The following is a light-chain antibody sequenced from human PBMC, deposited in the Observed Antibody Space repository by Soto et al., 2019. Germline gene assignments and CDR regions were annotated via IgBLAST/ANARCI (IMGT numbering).Light chain of an antibody. CDR2: DDS. J-gene: IGLJ2*01. Sequence: SYELTQPPSVSVAPGQTARITCGGNKIGSKSVHWYQQKPGQAPVLAVYDDSDRPSGIPERFSGSNSGNTATLTISRVEAGDEADYYCQVWDSSSDHPNLGGGTKLTVL. CDR1: KIGSKS. CDR3: QVWDSSSDHPN. V-gene: IGLV3-21*02.